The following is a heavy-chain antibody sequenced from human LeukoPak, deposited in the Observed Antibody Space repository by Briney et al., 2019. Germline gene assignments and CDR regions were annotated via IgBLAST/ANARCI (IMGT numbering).Heavy chain of an antibody. J-gene: IGHJ4*02. CDR2: IYYSGST. Sequence: SETLSLTCTVSGGSISSSSYYWGWICQPPGKGLEWIGSIYYSGSTYYNPSLKSRVTISVDTSKNQFSLKLSSVTAADTAVYYCARAYSSGWRPFDYWGQGTLVTVSS. V-gene: IGHV4-39*07. D-gene: IGHD6-19*01. CDR3: ARAYSSGWRPFDY. CDR1: GGSISSSSYY.